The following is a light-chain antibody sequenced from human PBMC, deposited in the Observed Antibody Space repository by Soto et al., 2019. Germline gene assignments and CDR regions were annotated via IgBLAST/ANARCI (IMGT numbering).Light chain of an antibody. Sequence: DIQMTQSPSSLSPSVGDRVTITCRTSQSVSNYLNWYQQKSGEAPKLLIYAASTLQTGVPSRFSGSGSGTDFTLTISSLQPEDFATYYCQQSYSSPQTFGQGAKVDMK. CDR2: AAS. CDR3: QQSYSSPQT. CDR1: QSVSNY. J-gene: IGKJ1*01. V-gene: IGKV1-39*01.